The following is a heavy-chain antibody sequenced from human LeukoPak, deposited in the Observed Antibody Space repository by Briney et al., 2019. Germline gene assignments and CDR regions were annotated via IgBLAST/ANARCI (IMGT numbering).Heavy chain of an antibody. CDR1: GYSISSGYY. CDR3: ARRPLLGASYYFDY. Sequence: KPSETLSLTCTVSGYSISSGYYWGWIRQPPGKGLEWIGSIYHSGSTYYNPSLKSRVTISVDTSKNQFSLKLSSVTAADTAVYYCARRPLLGASYYFDYWGQGTLVTVSS. CDR2: IYHSGST. D-gene: IGHD1-26*01. V-gene: IGHV4-38-2*02. J-gene: IGHJ4*02.